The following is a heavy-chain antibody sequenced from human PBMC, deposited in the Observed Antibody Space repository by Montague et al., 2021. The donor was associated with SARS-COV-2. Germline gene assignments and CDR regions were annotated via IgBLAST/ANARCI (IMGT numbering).Heavy chain of an antibody. CDR1: GGSISSSNYY. CDR3: ARFGSGTLEFDL. D-gene: IGHD1-26*01. J-gene: IGHJ4*02. V-gene: IGHV4-39*01. Sequence: SETLSLTCTVSGGSISSSNYYWGWIRQPPGKGLECIGSIYYSGTTYYNPSLQSRVTISVDTSKKLFSLSLTSVTAADTAVYFCARFGSGTLEFDLWGQGTLVTVSS. CDR2: IYYSGTT.